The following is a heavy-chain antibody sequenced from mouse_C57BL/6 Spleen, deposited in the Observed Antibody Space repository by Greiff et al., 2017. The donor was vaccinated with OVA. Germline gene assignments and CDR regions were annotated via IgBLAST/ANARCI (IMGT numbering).Heavy chain of an antibody. V-gene: IGHV1-55*01. J-gene: IGHJ1*03. CDR1: GYTFTSYW. CDR3: ARASNYNWYFDV. Sequence: QVQLQQPGAELVKPGASVKMSCKASGYTFTSYWITWVKQRPGQGLAWIGDIYPGSGSTNYNEKFKSKATLTVDTSSSTAYMQLSSLTSEDSAVYYCARASNYNWYFDVWGTGTTVTVSS. CDR2: IYPGSGST. D-gene: IGHD2-5*01.